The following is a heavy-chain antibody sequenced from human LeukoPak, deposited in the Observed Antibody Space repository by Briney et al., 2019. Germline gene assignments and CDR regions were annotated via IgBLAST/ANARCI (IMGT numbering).Heavy chain of an antibody. CDR2: INHSGRT. CDR3: ARAVTIFGVVIDY. J-gene: IGHJ4*02. Sequence: PSETLSLTCAVYGGSFSGYYWSWIRQPPGKGLEWIGEINHSGRTNYNPSLKSRATISVDTSKSQFSLKLNSVTAADTAVYYCARAVTIFGVVIDYWGQGTLVTVSS. V-gene: IGHV4-34*01. D-gene: IGHD3-3*01. CDR1: GGSFSGYY.